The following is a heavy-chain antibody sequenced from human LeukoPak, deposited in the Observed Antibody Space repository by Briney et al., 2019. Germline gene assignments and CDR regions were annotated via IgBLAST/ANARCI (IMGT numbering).Heavy chain of an antibody. D-gene: IGHD3-10*01. CDR2: VSDDGRST. J-gene: IGHJ4*02. CDR1: GFTFINYA. V-gene: IGHV3-23*01. CDR3: VKRVSYSSGSHFDY. Sequence: GPLRLSCAASGFTFINYAMSWVRQAPGRGLEWVSIVSDDGRSTYYADSVKGRFTISRDDSKNTLYLQMNSLRAEDSATYYCVKRVSYSSGSHFDYWGQGTLVTVSS.